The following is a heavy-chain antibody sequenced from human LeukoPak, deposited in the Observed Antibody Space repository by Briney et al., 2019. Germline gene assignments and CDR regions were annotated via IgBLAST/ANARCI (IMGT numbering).Heavy chain of an antibody. J-gene: IGHJ6*03. D-gene: IGHD5-18*01. V-gene: IGHV3-20*04. CDR3: ARRRRGYSYGTDYYYYMDV. CDR1: GFTFDDYG. Sequence: GGSLRLSCAASGFTFDDYGMSWVRQAPGKGLEWVSGINWNGGSTEYADSVKGRFTISRDNAKTSLYLQMNSLRAEDTALYYCARRRRGYSYGTDYYYYMDVWGKGTTVTVSS. CDR2: INWNGGST.